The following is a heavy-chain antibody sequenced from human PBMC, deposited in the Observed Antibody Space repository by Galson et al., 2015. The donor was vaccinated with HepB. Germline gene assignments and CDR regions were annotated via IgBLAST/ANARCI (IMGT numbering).Heavy chain of an antibody. V-gene: IGHV3-33*01. CDR1: GFTFSSYG. D-gene: IGHD3-3*01. CDR3: ARDGLERSPYDFWSGCDY. Sequence: SLRLSCAASGFTFSSYGMHWARQAPGKGLEWVAVIWYDGSNKYYADSVKGRFTISRDNSKNTLYLQMNSLRAEDTAVYYCARDGLERSPYDFWSGCDYWGQGTLVTVSS. J-gene: IGHJ4*02. CDR2: IWYDGSNK.